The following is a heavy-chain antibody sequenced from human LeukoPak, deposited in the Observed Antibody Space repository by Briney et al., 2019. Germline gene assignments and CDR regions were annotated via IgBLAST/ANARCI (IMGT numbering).Heavy chain of an antibody. V-gene: IGHV4-39*01. CDR1: GGSISSNTYF. CDR2: IRYSGST. CDR3: ATSDTVSTYNWFDP. Sequence: SETLSLTCNVSGGSISSNTYFWGWIRRSPGKGLEWIGSIRYSGSTYYNPSLKSRVTISVDMSKNQFSLNLSSLTAADTAVYYCATSDTVSTYNWFDPWGQGTLVTVS. D-gene: IGHD5/OR15-5a*01. J-gene: IGHJ5*02.